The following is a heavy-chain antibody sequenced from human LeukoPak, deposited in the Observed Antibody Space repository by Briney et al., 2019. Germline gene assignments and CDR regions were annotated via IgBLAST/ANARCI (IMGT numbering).Heavy chain of an antibody. CDR2: ISSSGSTI. J-gene: IGHJ4*02. CDR3: ATRSGWPYFDY. Sequence: GGSLRLSCAASGFTFSNYAMNWVRQAPGKGLEWVSYISSSGSTIYYADSVKGRFTISRDNAKNSLYLQMNSLRAEDTAVYYCATRSGWPYFDYWGQGTLVTVSS. V-gene: IGHV3-48*04. D-gene: IGHD6-19*01. CDR1: GFTFSNYA.